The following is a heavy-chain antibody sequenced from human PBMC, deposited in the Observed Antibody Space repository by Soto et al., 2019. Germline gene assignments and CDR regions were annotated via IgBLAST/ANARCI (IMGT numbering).Heavy chain of an antibody. CDR3: ARAYGYYFDY. J-gene: IGHJ4*02. CDR1: GCSISSYY. D-gene: IGHD3-10*01. V-gene: IGHV4-59*01. Sequence: PSETLSLTCTFSGCSISSYYWSWIRQPPGKGLEWIGYIYYSGSTNYNPSLKSRVTISVDTSKNQFSLKLSSVTAADTAVYYCARAYGYYFDYWGQGTLVTVSS. CDR2: IYYSGST.